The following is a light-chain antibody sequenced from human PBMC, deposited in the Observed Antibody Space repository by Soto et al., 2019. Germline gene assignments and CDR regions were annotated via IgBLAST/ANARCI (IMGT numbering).Light chain of an antibody. J-gene: IGKJ2*01. V-gene: IGKV3-20*01. CDR2: GSS. Sequence: EIVLTQSPGTLSLSPGERATLSCRASQSVNNNYFAWYQQKPGQAPRLLIFGSSDRATGIPDRFSGGGSGTDFTLTISRLEPEDFAVYYCQQYGSSPPYTFGQGTKLEIK. CDR3: QQYGSSPPYT. CDR1: QSVNNNY.